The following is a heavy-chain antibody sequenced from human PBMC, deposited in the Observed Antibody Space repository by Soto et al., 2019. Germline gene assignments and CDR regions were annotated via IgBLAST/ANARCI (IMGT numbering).Heavy chain of an antibody. D-gene: IGHD2-2*01. Sequence: ASVKVSCKASGYTFTGYAIHWVRQAPGQRHEWMGWINGGNGDTKYSQKFQVRVTITRDTSASTAYMELTSLGSEDTAVYHCARGYCSSTSCQYYFDFWGQGTLVTVSS. V-gene: IGHV1-3*01. J-gene: IGHJ4*02. CDR1: GYTFTGYA. CDR2: INGGNGDT. CDR3: ARGYCSSTSCQYYFDF.